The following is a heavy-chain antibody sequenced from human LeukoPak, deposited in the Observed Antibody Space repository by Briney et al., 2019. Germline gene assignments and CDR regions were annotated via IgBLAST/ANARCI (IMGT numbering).Heavy chain of an antibody. J-gene: IGHJ4*02. V-gene: IGHV3-23*01. CDR2: ISRSGATT. D-gene: IGHD6-19*01. Sequence: PGGSLRLSCAASGFTFSSHAMSWVRQAPGKGLEWVSSISRSGATTYYADAVRGRFTIIRDTSKNTLSLQKNSLRAGDTAVDYYAKDLGYSTGWYAFDDWGQGTLVTVSS. CDR3: AKDLGYSTGWYAFDD. CDR1: GFTFSSHA.